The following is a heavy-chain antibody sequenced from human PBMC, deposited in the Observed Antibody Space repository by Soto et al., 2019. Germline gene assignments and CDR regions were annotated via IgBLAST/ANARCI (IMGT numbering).Heavy chain of an antibody. V-gene: IGHV3-74*01. CDR3: ARHGGTPDLYFDY. CDR2: INSDGSTT. J-gene: IGHJ4*02. Sequence: PGGSLRLSCAVSGFTFSSHWMHWVRQAPGKGLVWVSRINSDGSTTNYADSVKGRFTISRDNAKNSLYLQMSSLRAEDTALYYCARHGGTPDLYFDYWGQGTPVTVSS. CDR1: GFTFSSHW. D-gene: IGHD3-16*01.